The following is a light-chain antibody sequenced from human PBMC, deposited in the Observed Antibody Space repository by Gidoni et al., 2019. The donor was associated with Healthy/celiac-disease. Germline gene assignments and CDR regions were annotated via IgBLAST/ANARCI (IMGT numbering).Light chain of an antibody. V-gene: IGKV3-20*01. CDR1: QCVSSSH. J-gene: IGKJ1*01. CDR2: GAS. Sequence: EMVLTQSPGTLSLSPGERATLSCRASQCVSSSHVAWYQQTPGQAPRLLIYGASSRATGIPDRFSGSGSGTDFTLTISRLEPEDFAVYYCQQYGSSWTFGQGTKVEIK. CDR3: QQYGSSWT.